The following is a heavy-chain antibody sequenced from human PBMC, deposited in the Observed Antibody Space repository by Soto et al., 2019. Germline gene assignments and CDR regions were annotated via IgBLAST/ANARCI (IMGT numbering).Heavy chain of an antibody. Sequence: ASVKVSCKASGYTFTSYYMHWVRQAPGQGLEWMGIINPSGGSTSYAQKFQGRVTMTRDTSTSTVYMELSSLRSEDTAVYYCARGGYCSGGSCYSADYWGQGTLVTVSS. D-gene: IGHD2-15*01. CDR2: INPSGGST. CDR1: GYTFTSYY. J-gene: IGHJ4*02. V-gene: IGHV1-46*03. CDR3: ARGGYCSGGSCYSADY.